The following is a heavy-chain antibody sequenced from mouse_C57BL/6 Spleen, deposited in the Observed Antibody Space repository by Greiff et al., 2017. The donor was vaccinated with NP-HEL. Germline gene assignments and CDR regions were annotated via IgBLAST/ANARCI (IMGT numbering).Heavy chain of an antibody. CDR1: GYTFTSYW. CDR3: ARRNGKGYYFDY. J-gene: IGHJ2*01. CDR2: IHPNSGST. V-gene: IGHV1-64*01. D-gene: IGHD2-1*01. Sequence: VQLQQPGAELVKPGASVKLSCKASGYTFTSYWMHWVKQRPGQGLEWIGMIHPNSGSTNYNEKFKSKATLTVDKSSSTAYMQLSSLTSEDAAVYYSARRNGKGYYFDYWGQGTTLTVSS.